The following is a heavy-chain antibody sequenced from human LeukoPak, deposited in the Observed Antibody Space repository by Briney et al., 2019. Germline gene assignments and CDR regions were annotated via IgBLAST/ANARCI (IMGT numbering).Heavy chain of an antibody. Sequence: GASVKVSCKASGYTFTSYGISWERQAPGQGLEWMGWISAYNGNTNYAQKLQGRVTMTTDTSTSTAYMGLRSLRSDDTAVYYCARACYHDSSGYDFDYWGQGTLVTVSS. CDR2: ISAYNGNT. J-gene: IGHJ4*02. D-gene: IGHD3-22*01. CDR1: GYTFTSYG. V-gene: IGHV1-18*01. CDR3: ARACYHDSSGYDFDY.